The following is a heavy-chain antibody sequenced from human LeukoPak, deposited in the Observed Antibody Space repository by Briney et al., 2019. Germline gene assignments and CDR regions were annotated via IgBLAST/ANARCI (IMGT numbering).Heavy chain of an antibody. J-gene: IGHJ5*02. V-gene: IGHV4-31*03. D-gene: IGHD4-11*01. CDR2: IYYSGST. Sequence: SETLSLTCTVSGGSISSGGYYWSWIRQHPGKGLEWIGYIYYSGSTYYNPSLKSRVTISVDTSKNQFSLKLSSVTAADTAVYYCARGNSNFPANWFDPWGQGTLVTVSS. CDR1: GGSISSGGYY. CDR3: ARGNSNFPANWFDP.